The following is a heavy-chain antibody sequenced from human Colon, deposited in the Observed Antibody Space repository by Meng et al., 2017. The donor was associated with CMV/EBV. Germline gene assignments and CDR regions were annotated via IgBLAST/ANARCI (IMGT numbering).Heavy chain of an antibody. V-gene: IGHV3-9*01. CDR3: AKDITARPVPFNYYYYGMDV. CDR1: GFTFGDYG. D-gene: IGHD6-6*01. CDR2: ISWNSRTR. Sequence: GGSLRLSCAGSGFTFGDYGMYWVRQAPGKGLEWVAGISWNSRTREYAASVKGRFTISRDNAKKSLYLEMNNLRPEDTALYYCAKDITARPVPFNYYYYGMDVWGQGTTVTVSS. J-gene: IGHJ6*02.